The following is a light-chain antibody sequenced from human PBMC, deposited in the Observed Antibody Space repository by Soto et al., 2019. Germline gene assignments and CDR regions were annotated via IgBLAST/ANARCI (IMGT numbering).Light chain of an antibody. CDR2: EVS. J-gene: IGKJ1*01. Sequence: IVLTQSPATLSLSPGERATLSCRASQSVSSFLAWYQQKAGQAPRLLIYEVSNRATGIPARFSGSGSGTDFTLTISSLEPEDFAVYYCQQRSSWPRTFGQGTKVEIK. V-gene: IGKV3-11*01. CDR3: QQRSSWPRT. CDR1: QSVSSF.